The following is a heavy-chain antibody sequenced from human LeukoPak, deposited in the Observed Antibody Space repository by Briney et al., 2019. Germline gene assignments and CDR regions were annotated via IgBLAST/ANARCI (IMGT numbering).Heavy chain of an antibody. CDR2: IYTSGST. D-gene: IGHD3-22*01. J-gene: IGHJ3*02. CDR3: ARDWAYYDSSGYFGGEAFDI. V-gene: IGHV4-4*07. CDR1: GGSISSYY. Sequence: SETLSLTCTVSGGSISSYYWSWIRQPAGKGLEWIGRIYTSGSTNYNPSLKSRVTMSVDTSKNQSSLKLSSVTAADTAVYYCARDWAYYDSSGYFGGEAFDIWGQGTMVTVSS.